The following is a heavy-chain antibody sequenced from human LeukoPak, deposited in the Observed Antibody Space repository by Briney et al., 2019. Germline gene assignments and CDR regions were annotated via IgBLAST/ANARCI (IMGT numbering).Heavy chain of an antibody. J-gene: IGHJ4*02. Sequence: GGSLRLSCAASGFTFSSYVMSWVRQAPGKGLEWVAVISYDGSNKYYADSVKGRFTISRDNSKNTLYLQMNSLRAEDTAVYYCARTPHPVATRHLDYWGQGTLVTVSS. D-gene: IGHD5-12*01. V-gene: IGHV3-30-3*01. CDR3: ARTPHPVATRHLDY. CDR2: ISYDGSNK. CDR1: GFTFSSYV.